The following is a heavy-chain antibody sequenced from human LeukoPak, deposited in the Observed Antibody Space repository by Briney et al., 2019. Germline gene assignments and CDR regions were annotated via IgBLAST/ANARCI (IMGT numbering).Heavy chain of an antibody. CDR2: IYYSGST. CDR1: GGSISSYY. V-gene: IGHV4-59*01. Sequence: PSETLSLTCTVSGGSISSYYWSWIRQPPGKGLEWIGHIYYSGSTNYNPSLKSRVTISVDTSKNQFSLKLSSVTAADTAVYYCASHCSGGSCYNAFDYWGQGTLVTVSS. CDR3: ASHCSGGSCYNAFDY. J-gene: IGHJ4*02. D-gene: IGHD2-15*01.